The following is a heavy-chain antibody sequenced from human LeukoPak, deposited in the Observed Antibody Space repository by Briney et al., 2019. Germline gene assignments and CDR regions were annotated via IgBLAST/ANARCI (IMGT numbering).Heavy chain of an antibody. CDR1: GGSISSSSYY. CDR2: IYYSGST. D-gene: IGHD3-3*01. V-gene: IGHV4-39*07. CDR3: ARSYYDFWSGYYFSGTTSDAFDI. J-gene: IGHJ3*02. Sequence: SETLSLTCTVSGGSISSSSYYWGWIRQPPGKGLEWIGSIYYSGSTYYNPSLKSRVTISVDTSKNQFSLKLSSVTAADTAVYYCARSYYDFWSGYYFSGTTSDAFDIWGQGTMVTVSS.